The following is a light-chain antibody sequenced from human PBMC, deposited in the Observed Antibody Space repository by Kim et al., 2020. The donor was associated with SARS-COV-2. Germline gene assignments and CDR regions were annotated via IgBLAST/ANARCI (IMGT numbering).Light chain of an antibody. CDR1: QSVSSSY. CDR3: QKYGTAPLT. V-gene: IGKV3-20*01. Sequence: EIVLTQSPATLSLSPGERAALSCRASQSVSSSYLAWYQQKRGQAPRLLTYGASSRATGIPDRFSGSGSGTDFTITITRLEPDDFAVYYCQKYGTAPLTFGGGTKVDIK. CDR2: GAS. J-gene: IGKJ4*01.